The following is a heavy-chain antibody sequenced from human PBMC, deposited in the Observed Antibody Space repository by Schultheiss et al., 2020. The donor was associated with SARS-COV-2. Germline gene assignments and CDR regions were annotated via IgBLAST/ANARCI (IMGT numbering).Heavy chain of an antibody. J-gene: IGHJ4*02. V-gene: IGHV3-21*04. Sequence: SCKASGGTFSSYAISWVRQAPGKGLEWVSSISSSSSYIYYADSVKGRFTISRDNAKNTLYLQMNSLRAEDTAVYYCARHDILTRYYFDYWGQGTLVTVSS. D-gene: IGHD3-9*01. CDR2: ISSSSSYI. CDR1: GGTFSSYA. CDR3: ARHDILTRYYFDY.